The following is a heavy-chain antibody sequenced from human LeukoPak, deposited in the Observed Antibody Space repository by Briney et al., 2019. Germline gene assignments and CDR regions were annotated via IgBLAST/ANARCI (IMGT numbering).Heavy chain of an antibody. CDR2: IYYSGST. D-gene: IGHD5-24*01. Sequence: SKTLSLTCTVSGGSISSSSYYWGWIRQPPGKGLEWIGSIYYSGSTYYNPSLKSRVTISVDTSKNQFSLKLSSVTAADTAVYYCARQGGYKYYYYMDVWGKGTTVTISS. J-gene: IGHJ6*03. CDR3: ARQGGYKYYYYMDV. V-gene: IGHV4-39*01. CDR1: GGSISSSSYY.